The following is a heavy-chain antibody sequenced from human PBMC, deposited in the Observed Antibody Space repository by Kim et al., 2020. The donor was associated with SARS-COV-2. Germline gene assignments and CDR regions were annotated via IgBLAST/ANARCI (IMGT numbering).Heavy chain of an antibody. D-gene: IGHD3-22*01. CDR3: ARVGSSGPWGY. J-gene: IGHJ4*02. V-gene: IGHV4-38-2*02. CDR2: IYHSGST. Sequence: SETLSLTCTVSGYSISSGYYWGWIRQPPGKGLEWIGSIYHSGSTYYNPSLKSRVTISVDTSKNQFSLKLSSVTAADTAVYYCARVGSSGPWGYWGQGTLVTVSS. CDR1: GYSISSGYY.